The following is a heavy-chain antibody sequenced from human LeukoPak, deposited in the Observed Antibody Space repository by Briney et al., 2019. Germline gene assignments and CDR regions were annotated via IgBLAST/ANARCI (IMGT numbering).Heavy chain of an antibody. CDR1: GYTFTGYY. Sequence: ASVKVSCKASGYTFTGYYMHWVRQAPGQGLEWMGWINPNSGGTNYAQKFQGRVTMTRDTSISTAYMELSRLRSDDTAVYYCARDYYDSSGYPHYWGQGTLVTVPS. CDR2: INPNSGGT. CDR3: ARDYYDSSGYPHY. J-gene: IGHJ4*02. V-gene: IGHV1-2*02. D-gene: IGHD3-22*01.